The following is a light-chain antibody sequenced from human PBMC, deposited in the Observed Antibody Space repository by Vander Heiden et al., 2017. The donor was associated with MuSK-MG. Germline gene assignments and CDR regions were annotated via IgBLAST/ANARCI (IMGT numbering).Light chain of an antibody. CDR3: RQSYSTPRT. V-gene: IGKV1-39*01. CDR2: SAS. J-gene: IGKJ1*01. Sequence: DIQMTKSQSSLSASVGDRVTTTCRASQSISSDINWYQQKPGKAPKLLIYSASSLQSGVPSRFSSSGSGTDFTLTISSLQPEDFATYYCRQSYSTPRTFGQGTKVEIK. CDR1: QSISSD.